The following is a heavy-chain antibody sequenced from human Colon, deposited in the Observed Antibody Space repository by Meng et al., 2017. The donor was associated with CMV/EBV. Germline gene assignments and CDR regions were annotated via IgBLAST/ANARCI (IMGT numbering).Heavy chain of an antibody. V-gene: IGHV1-8*01. D-gene: IGHD1-26*01. CDR3: AKVLGSQRGFYYGLDV. CDR1: GYTFSTYD. CDR2: MNPNSGNT. J-gene: IGHJ6*02. Sequence: ASVKVSCKASGYTFSTYDINWVRQATGQGLEWMGWMNPNSGNTNYVQKFQGRVTMSRNASISTAYMELRGLRSEDTAVYYCAKVLGSQRGFYYGLDVWGQGTAVTVSS.